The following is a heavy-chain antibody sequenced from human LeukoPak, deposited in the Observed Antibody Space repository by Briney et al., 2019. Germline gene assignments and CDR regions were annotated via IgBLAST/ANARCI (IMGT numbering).Heavy chain of an antibody. Sequence: SETLSLTCAVSGYSISSRNWWGWIRQPPGKGLEWIGHIFYSGDTYYSPSLKSRVTMSIDTSQNQFSLKLTSVTAVDTAVYYCARRIAAAGRNNWFDPWGQGTLVTVSS. CDR3: ARRIAAAGRNNWFDP. V-gene: IGHV4-28*01. CDR2: IFYSGDT. CDR1: GYSISSRNW. J-gene: IGHJ5*02. D-gene: IGHD6-13*01.